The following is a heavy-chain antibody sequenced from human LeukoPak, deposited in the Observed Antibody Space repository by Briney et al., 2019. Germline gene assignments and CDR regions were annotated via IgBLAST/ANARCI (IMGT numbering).Heavy chain of an antibody. D-gene: IGHD6-19*01. Sequence: SETLSLTCTVSGGSISSYYWSWIRQPAGKGLEWIGRIYTSGSTNYNPSLKSRVTMSVDTSKNQFSLKLSSVTAADMAVYYCARRVDSSGWYAYFDYWGQGTLVTVSS. CDR1: GGSISSYY. CDR3: ARRVDSSGWYAYFDY. V-gene: IGHV4-4*07. CDR2: IYTSGST. J-gene: IGHJ4*02.